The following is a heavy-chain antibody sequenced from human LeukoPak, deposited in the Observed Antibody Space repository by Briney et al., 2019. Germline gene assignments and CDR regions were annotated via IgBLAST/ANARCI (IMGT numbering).Heavy chain of an antibody. CDR2: IYYSGST. CDR1: GGSISSYY. V-gene: IGHV4-59*01. Sequence: SETLSLTCTVSGGSISSYYWSWLRQPPGKGLEWIGYIYYSGSTNYNPSLKSRVTISEDTSKNQFSLKLSSVTAADTAVYYCARKYSSGWYGHDYWGQGTLVTVSS. J-gene: IGHJ4*02. D-gene: IGHD6-19*01. CDR3: ARKYSSGWYGHDY.